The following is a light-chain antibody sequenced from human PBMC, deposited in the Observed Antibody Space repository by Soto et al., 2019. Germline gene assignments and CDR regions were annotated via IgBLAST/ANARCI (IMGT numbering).Light chain of an antibody. CDR2: AAS. CDR1: QDISSY. J-gene: IGKJ1*01. Sequence: IQLTQSPSTLSASVGDRVTITCRASQDISSYLAWYQQKPGKAPNLLIYAASTLQSGVPSRFSASGVGTDFTLTISSLQAEDVATYYCQQYNSYSWTLGQGTKVDIK. CDR3: QQYNSYSWT. V-gene: IGKV1-9*01.